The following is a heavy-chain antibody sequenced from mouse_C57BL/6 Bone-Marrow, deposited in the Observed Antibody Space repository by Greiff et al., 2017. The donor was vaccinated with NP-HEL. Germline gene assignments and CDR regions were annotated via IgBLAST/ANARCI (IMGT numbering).Heavy chain of an antibody. CDR3: TMAIYYYGSSYVGFDY. J-gene: IGHJ2*01. V-gene: IGHV1-5*01. CDR2: IYPGNSDT. CDR1: GYTFTSYW. D-gene: IGHD1-1*01. Sequence: VQLQQSGTVLARPGASVKMSCKTSGYTFTSYWMHWVKQRPGQGLEWIGAIYPGNSDTSYNQKFKGKAKLTAVTSASTAYMELSSLTNEDSAVYYCTMAIYYYGSSYVGFDYWGQGTTLTVSS.